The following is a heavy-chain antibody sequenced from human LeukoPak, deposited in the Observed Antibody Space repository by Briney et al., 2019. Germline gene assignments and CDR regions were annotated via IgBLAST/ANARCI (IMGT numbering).Heavy chain of an antibody. J-gene: IGHJ4*02. V-gene: IGHV3-23*01. CDR3: AKDIDNGDYVVY. Sequence: PGGSLRLPCAASGFTFSRYAMSWVRQAPGKGLEWVSAISGSGGHTYYADSVKGRFTISRDNSKNTLYLQMNSLRAEDTAVYYCAKDIDNGDYVVYWGQGTLVTVSS. CDR1: GFTFSRYA. D-gene: IGHD4-17*01. CDR2: ISGSGGHT.